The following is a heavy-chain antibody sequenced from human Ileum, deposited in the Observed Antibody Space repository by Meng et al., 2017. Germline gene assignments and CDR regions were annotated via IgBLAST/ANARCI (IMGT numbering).Heavy chain of an antibody. V-gene: IGHV3-74*01. Sequence: GESLKISCAASGFTFSSYWMHWVRQAPGKGLVWVSRINSDGRSTSHADSVKGRFTISRDNAKNTLYLQMNSLRDEDTAVYYCARARSWYSYDAFDIWGQGTMVTVSS. CDR3: ARARSWYSYDAFDI. CDR1: GFTFSSYW. CDR2: INSDGRST. D-gene: IGHD6-13*01. J-gene: IGHJ3*02.